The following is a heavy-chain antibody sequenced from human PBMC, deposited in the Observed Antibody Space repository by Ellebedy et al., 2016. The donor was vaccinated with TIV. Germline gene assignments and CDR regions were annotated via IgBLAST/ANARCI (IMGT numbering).Heavy chain of an antibody. D-gene: IGHD3-10*01. CDR1: GFIFTSSA. J-gene: IGHJ4*02. CDR2: IVVCSGST. V-gene: IGHV1-58*01. CDR3: AAIPGGYGSSHFDY. Sequence: SVKVSCXASGFIFTSSAVQWVRQARGQRLEWIGWIVVCSGSTNYAQKFQERVTITRDMSTSTAYMELSSLRSEDTAVYYCAAIPGGYGSSHFDYWGQGTLVTVSS.